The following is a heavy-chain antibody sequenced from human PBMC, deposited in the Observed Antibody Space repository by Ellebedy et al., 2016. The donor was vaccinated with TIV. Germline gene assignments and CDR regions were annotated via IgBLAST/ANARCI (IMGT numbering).Heavy chain of an antibody. V-gene: IGHV1-2*04. CDR3: ARDIGVVGNYGMDV. D-gene: IGHD2-15*01. Sequence: AASVKVSCKASGYTFTGYYMHWVRQAPGQGLEWMGWINPNSGGTNYAQKFQGWVTMTRDTSISTAYMELSRLRSDDTAVYYCARDIGVVGNYGMDVWGQGTTVTVSS. CDR2: INPNSGGT. J-gene: IGHJ6*02. CDR1: GYTFTGYY.